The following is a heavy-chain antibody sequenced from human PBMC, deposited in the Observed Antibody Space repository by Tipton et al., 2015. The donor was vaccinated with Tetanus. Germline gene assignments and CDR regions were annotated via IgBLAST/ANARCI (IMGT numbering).Heavy chain of an antibody. Sequence: TLSLTCDVSGGPVSSSNWWSWVRQAPGKGLEWIGEIYYSGTTNYNPSLKSRVTISTDKSKNQVSLRLNSVTAADTAVYFCARTPDYYYGMDVWGQGPTVTVSS. CDR3: ARTPDYYYGMDV. CDR2: IYYSGTT. J-gene: IGHJ6*02. CDR1: GGPVSSSNW. V-gene: IGHV4-4*01.